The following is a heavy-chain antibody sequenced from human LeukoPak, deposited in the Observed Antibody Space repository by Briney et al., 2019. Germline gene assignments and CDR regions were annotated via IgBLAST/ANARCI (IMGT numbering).Heavy chain of an antibody. V-gene: IGHV1-46*01. CDR3: ARDNSVGDVAWWFDP. CDR2: SNPSGSST. D-gene: IGHD1-26*01. Sequence: ASVKVSCKASGYSFTSHYMHWVRQAPGQGLEWLGLSNPSGSSTLYAQKFQGRVTMTRDMSTTTDYMELSSLSSEDTAVYYCARDNSVGDVAWWFDPWGQGTLVTVSS. J-gene: IGHJ5*02. CDR1: GYSFTSHY.